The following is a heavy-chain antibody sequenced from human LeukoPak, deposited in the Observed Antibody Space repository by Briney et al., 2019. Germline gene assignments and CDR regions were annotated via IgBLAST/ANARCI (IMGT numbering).Heavy chain of an antibody. D-gene: IGHD2-15*01. V-gene: IGHV4-31*03. CDR3: ARQGCSGGSCYYWFDP. CDR1: GGSISSGGYY. CDR2: IYYSGST. J-gene: IGHJ5*02. Sequence: SETLSLTCTVSGGSISSGGYYWSWIRQHPGKGLEWIGYIYYSGSTYYNPSLKSRVTISVDTSKNQFSLKLSSVTAADTAVYYCARQGCSGGSCYYWFDPWGQGTLVTVSS.